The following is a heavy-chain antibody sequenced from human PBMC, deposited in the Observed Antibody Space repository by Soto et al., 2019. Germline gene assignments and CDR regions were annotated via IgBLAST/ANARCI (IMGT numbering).Heavy chain of an antibody. J-gene: IGHJ6*02. Sequence: SVKFSCKASGATFSSYSISLVPEAPRQRLEWMGGIIPIFGTANYAQKFQGRVTITADESTSTAYMELSSLRSEHTAVYYCARDHCSGGSCYYYYGMDVWGQGPTVNVSS. CDR1: GATFSSYS. D-gene: IGHD2-15*01. V-gene: IGHV1-69*13. CDR2: IIPIFGTA. CDR3: ARDHCSGGSCYYYYGMDV.